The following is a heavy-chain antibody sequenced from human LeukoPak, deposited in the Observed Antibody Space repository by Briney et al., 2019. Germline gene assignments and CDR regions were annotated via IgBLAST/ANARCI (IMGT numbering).Heavy chain of an antibody. J-gene: IGHJ4*02. D-gene: IGHD3/OR15-3a*01. Sequence: GESLKISCKDSGYSFTSYWIGWVRQMPGKGLEWMGIIYPGDSDTRYSPSFQGQVTISADKSISTAYLQWSSLKASDTAMYYCARRGSRTGNSFDYWGQGTLVTVSS. CDR3: ARRGSRTGNSFDY. CDR1: GYSFTSYW. V-gene: IGHV5-51*01. CDR2: IYPGDSDT.